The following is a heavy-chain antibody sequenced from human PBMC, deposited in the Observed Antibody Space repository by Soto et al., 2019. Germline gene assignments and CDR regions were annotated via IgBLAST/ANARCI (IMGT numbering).Heavy chain of an antibody. V-gene: IGHV3-74*01. CDR3: ATDTPREWEPSALDAFDI. Sequence: GGSLRLSCAASGFTFSSYWMHWVRQAPGKGLVWVSRINSDGSSTSYADSVKGRFTISRDNAKNTLYLQMNSLRAEDTAVYYCATDTPREWEPSALDAFDIWGQGTMVTVSS. J-gene: IGHJ3*02. CDR1: GFTFSSYW. CDR2: INSDGSST. D-gene: IGHD1-26*01.